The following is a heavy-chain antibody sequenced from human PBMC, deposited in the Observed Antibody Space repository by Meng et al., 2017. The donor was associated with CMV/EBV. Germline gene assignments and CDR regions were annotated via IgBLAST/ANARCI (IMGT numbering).Heavy chain of an antibody. D-gene: IGHD6-13*01. CDR3: ARVNQVRIAAAGIGY. CDR2: INPNSGGT. J-gene: IGHJ4*02. V-gene: IGHV1-2*02. CDR1: GNTFTGYY. Sequence: ASVKVSCKASGNTFTGYYMHWVRQAPGQGLEWMGWINPNSGGTNCAQKFQGRVNMTRDTSISTAYMELSRLRSDDTAVYYCARVNQVRIAAAGIGYWGQGTLVTVSS.